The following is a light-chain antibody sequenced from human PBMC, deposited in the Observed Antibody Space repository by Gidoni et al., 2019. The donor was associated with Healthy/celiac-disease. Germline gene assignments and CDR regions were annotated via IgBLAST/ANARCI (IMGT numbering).Light chain of an antibody. CDR1: QSVSSY. J-gene: IGKJ4*01. V-gene: IGKV3-11*01. CDR3: QQRSNWLT. Sequence: EIVLTQSPATLSLSPGERATLSCRDSQSVSSYLAWYQQKPGQAPRLLIYDASNRAPGIPARFSGSGSGTDFTLTISSLEPEDFAVYYCQQRSNWLTFGGGTKVEIK. CDR2: DAS.